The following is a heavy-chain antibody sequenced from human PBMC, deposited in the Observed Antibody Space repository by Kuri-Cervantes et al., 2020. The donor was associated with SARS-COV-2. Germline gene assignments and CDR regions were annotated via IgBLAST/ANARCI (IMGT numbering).Heavy chain of an antibody. V-gene: IGHV1-2*02. CDR2: INPNSGGT. CDR3: ARGGKYQLLYRCEYYFDY. J-gene: IGHJ4*02. D-gene: IGHD2-2*02. CDR1: GYTFTGYY. Sequence: ASVKVSCKASGYTFTGYYMHWVRQAPGQGLEWMGWINPNSGGTNYAQKFQGRVTMTRDTSISTAYMELSRLRSDDTALYYCARGGKYQLLYRCEYYFDYWGQGTLVTVSS.